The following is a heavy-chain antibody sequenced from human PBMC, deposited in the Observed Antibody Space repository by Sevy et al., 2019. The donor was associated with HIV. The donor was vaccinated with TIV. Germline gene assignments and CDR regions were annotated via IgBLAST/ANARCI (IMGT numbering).Heavy chain of an antibody. CDR3: ASDGDSLLYFGDSSRLLYMDV. CDR2: VSFDDNIK. D-gene: IGHD3-10*01. J-gene: IGHJ6*03. V-gene: IGHV3-30*03. Sequence: GGSLRLSCAASGFTFSSFAMHWVRQAPGKGLEWVTVVSFDDNIKHYADSVKGRFTISRDSSTSVVYLQMTSLRPEDTAVYYCASDGDSLLYFGDSSRLLYMDVWGKGTTVTVSS. CDR1: GFTFSSFA.